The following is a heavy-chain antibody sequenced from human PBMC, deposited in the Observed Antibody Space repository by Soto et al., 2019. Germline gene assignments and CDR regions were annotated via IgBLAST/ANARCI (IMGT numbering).Heavy chain of an antibody. CDR1: GGSISSGSNY. CDR2: IYYSGST. Sequence: SETLSLTCTVSGGSISSGSNYWSWIRQHPEKGLEWIGYIYYSGSTYYNPSLKSRLIISVDTSKNQFSLKLSSVTAADTAVYYCARVRGVYCNNGLCYKPYSFDYWGQGAQVTVSS. V-gene: IGHV4-31*03. CDR3: ARVRGVYCNNGLCYKPYSFDY. D-gene: IGHD2-8*01. J-gene: IGHJ4*02.